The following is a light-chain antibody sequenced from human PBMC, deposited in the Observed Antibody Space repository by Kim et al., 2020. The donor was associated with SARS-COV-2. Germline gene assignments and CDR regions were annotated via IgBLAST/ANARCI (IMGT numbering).Light chain of an antibody. J-gene: IGKJ4*01. V-gene: IGKV3-11*01. CDR3: QQRTTWLT. CDR1: QSVSSY. Sequence: LSLSPGERATLSCRASQSVSSYLAWYQQKPGQAPRLLIYDASSRAPGIPARFSGSGSMTDFTLTISSLEPEDFAVYYCQQRTTWLTFGGGTKLEI. CDR2: DAS.